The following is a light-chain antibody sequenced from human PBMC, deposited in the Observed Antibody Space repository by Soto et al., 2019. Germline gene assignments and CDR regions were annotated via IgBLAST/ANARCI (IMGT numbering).Light chain of an antibody. CDR3: CSYAGSYTSPYV. CDR1: SSDVGDYSY. CDR2: DVT. J-gene: IGLJ1*01. Sequence: QSALTQPRSVSGSPGQSATISCTGTSSDVGDYSYVSWYQQHPGKAPKLIIYDVTKRPSGVPDRFSGSKSGNTASLTISGLQAEDEADYFCCSYAGSYTSPYVFGTGTKVTV. V-gene: IGLV2-11*01.